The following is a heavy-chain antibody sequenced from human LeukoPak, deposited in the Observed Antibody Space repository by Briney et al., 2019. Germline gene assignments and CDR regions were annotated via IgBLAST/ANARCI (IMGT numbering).Heavy chain of an antibody. J-gene: IGHJ6*02. Sequence: GGSLRLSCATSGFTFDDYAMHWVRQAPGKGLEWVSGISWNSGGIGYADSVKGRFTISRDNAKNSLYLQTNSLRAEDTALYYCAREGEVEGMDVWGQGTTVTVSS. CDR3: AREGEVEGMDV. D-gene: IGHD3-16*01. CDR1: GFTFDDYA. CDR2: ISWNSGGI. V-gene: IGHV3-9*01.